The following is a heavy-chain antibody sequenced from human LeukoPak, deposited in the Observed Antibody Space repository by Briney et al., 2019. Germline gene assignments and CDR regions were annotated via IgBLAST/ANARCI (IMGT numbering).Heavy chain of an antibody. J-gene: IGHJ3*02. D-gene: IGHD5-18*01. CDR3: ARVIQDTSMADAFDI. CDR2: IANDGSIS. Sequence: GGSLRLSCAASGFPFSRYAMHWVRQAPGKGLEWVAVIANDGSISYYADSVKGRFTISRDNSKNTLYLHMNNLRAEDTAVYYCARVIQDTSMADAFDIWGQGTMVTVSS. V-gene: IGHV3-30-3*01. CDR1: GFPFSRYA.